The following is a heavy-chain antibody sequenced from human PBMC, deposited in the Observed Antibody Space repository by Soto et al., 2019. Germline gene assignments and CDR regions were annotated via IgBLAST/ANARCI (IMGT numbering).Heavy chain of an antibody. CDR2: IDPSDSYT. J-gene: IGHJ6*02. V-gene: IGHV5-10-1*01. CDR3: ARLGIAASGKVNYYYFCMDV. Sequence: GESLKISCKGSGYSFTSYWISWVRQMPGEGLEWMGRIDPSDSYTNYSPSFQGHVTISADKSISTAYLQWSSLKASDTAMYYCARLGIAASGKVNYYYFCMDVWGQGPTVTVYS. CDR1: GYSFTSYW. D-gene: IGHD6-13*01.